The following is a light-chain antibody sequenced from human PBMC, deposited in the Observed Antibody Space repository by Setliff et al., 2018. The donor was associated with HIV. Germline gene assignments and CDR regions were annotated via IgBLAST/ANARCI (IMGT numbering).Light chain of an antibody. CDR1: SSDVGGYNY. CDR3: SSYTSSSTLPYV. CDR2: DVT. Sequence: QSALAQPASVSGSPGQSITISCTGASSDVGGYNYVSWYQQHPGKAPKLMIYDVTNRPSGISNRFSGSKSGSTASLTISGLQAEDEADYYCSSYTSSSTLPYVFGTGTKVTVL. J-gene: IGLJ1*01. V-gene: IGLV2-14*03.